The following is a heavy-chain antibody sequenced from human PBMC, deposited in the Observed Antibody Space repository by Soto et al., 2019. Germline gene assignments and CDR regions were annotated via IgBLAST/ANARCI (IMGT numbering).Heavy chain of an antibody. Sequence: QLQLQESGPGLVKPSETLSLTCTVSGGSISSSSYYWGWIRQPPGKGLEWIGSIYYSGSTYYNPSLKSRVTISVDTSKNQFSLKLSSVTAADTAVYYCAAGGVLRYFDWSPHPKRHNWFDPWGQGTLVTVSS. V-gene: IGHV4-39*01. D-gene: IGHD3-9*01. J-gene: IGHJ5*02. CDR1: GGSISSSSYY. CDR2: IYYSGST. CDR3: AAGGVLRYFDWSPHPKRHNWFDP.